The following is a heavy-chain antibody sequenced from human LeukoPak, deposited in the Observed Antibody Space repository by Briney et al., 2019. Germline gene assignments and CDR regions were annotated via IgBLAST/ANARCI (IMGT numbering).Heavy chain of an antibody. Sequence: GGSLRLSCAVSGFTFSSYAMTWVRQAPGKGLEWVSAISASGGTHYADSVKGRFTISRDNSKNTLFLQMNNLRAEDTAVYYCGSPQYYDFWGGADYWGQGTLVTVSS. D-gene: IGHD3-3*01. J-gene: IGHJ4*02. CDR3: GSPQYYDFWGGADY. V-gene: IGHV3-23*01. CDR1: GFTFSSYA. CDR2: ISASGGT.